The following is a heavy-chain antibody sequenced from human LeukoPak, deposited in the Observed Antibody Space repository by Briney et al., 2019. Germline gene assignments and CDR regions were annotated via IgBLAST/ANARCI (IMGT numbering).Heavy chain of an antibody. CDR3: ARQRGDIVRFEPSFDY. Sequence: KPSQTLSLTCTVSGGSISSGGYYWSWIRQPPGKGLEWIGYIYHSGSTYYNPSLKSRVTISVDRSKNQFSLKLSSVTAADTAVYYCARQRGDIVRFEPSFDYWGQGTLVTVSS. CDR2: IYHSGST. CDR1: GGSISSGGYY. V-gene: IGHV4-30-2*01. J-gene: IGHJ4*02. D-gene: IGHD5-12*01.